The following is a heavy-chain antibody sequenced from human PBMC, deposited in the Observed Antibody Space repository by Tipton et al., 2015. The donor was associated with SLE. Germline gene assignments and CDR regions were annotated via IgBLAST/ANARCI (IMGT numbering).Heavy chain of an antibody. CDR3: ARQGSDWVWYFDL. V-gene: IGHV4-61*02. CDR1: GGSISRGSYY. Sequence: LRLSCTVSGGSISRGSYYWSWIRQPAGKGLEWIGRIYTSGSTNYNPSLKSRVTISVDTSKNQFSLKLTSVTAADTAVYYCARQGSDWVWYFDLWGRGTLVTVSS. CDR2: IYTSGST. J-gene: IGHJ2*01. D-gene: IGHD2-21*01.